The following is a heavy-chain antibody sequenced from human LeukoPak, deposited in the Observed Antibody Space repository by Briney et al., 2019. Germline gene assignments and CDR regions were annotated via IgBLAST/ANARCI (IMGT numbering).Heavy chain of an antibody. CDR2: ISGSGGST. Sequence: PGGSLRLSCAASGFTFSSYAMSWVRQAPGKGLEWVSAISGSGGSTYYADSVKGRFTISRDNPKNTLYLQMNSLRAEDTAVYYCAKVAEDYYDSSGYLDYWGQGTLVTVSS. J-gene: IGHJ4*02. CDR3: AKVAEDYYDSSGYLDY. CDR1: GFTFSSYA. V-gene: IGHV3-23*01. D-gene: IGHD3-22*01.